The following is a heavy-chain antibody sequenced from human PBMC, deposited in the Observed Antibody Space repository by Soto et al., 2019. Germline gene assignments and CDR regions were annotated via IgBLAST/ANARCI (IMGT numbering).Heavy chain of an antibody. CDR3: AREGDNAGAY. D-gene: IGHD1-1*01. CDR1: GGSISSGYYH. V-gene: IGHV4-61*01. CDR2: FHNSGST. J-gene: IGHJ4*02. Sequence: SETLSLTCTVSGGSISSGYYHWSWFRQPPGKGLEYIGYFHNSGSTNYNPSLKSRVTISLDTSKNQVSLKLNSVTAADTAVYYCAREGDNAGAYWGQGVLVTVSS.